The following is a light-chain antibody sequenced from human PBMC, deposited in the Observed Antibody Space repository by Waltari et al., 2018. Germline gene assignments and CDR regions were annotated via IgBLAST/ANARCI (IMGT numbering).Light chain of an antibody. CDR2: EDS. CDR3: QSAEAGGTSRV. CDR1: ALPTKF. J-gene: IGLJ3*02. V-gene: IGLV3-25*03. Sequence: SYELTQPPSVSMSPGQTARTTCPGDALPTKFAYWSQQKPGQAPVPVIDEDSKRPSGIPGRFSGSTSGTTVTLTISGVQPEDEADYYCQSAEAGGTSRVFGGGTKLIVL.